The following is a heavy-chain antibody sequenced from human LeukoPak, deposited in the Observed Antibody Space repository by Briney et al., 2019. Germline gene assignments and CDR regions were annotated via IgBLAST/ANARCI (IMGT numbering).Heavy chain of an antibody. Sequence: GGSLRLSCAASGFTFSSYAMHWVRQAPGKGLEWVAIISYDGINKYYADSVKGRFTISRDNSKNKLYLQMNTLRAEDTAVYYCARGNGYNSAFDYWGQGTLVTVSS. CDR3: ARGNGYNSAFDY. V-gene: IGHV3-30*04. D-gene: IGHD5-24*01. CDR2: ISYDGINK. CDR1: GFTFSSYA. J-gene: IGHJ4*02.